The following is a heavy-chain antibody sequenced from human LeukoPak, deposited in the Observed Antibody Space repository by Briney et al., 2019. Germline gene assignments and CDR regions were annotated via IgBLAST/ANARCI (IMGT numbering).Heavy chain of an antibody. CDR3: ARAIATNWFDP. J-gene: IGHJ5*02. Sequence: ASVKVSCKASGYTFTSYGISWVRQTPGQGLEWMGWSSAYNGNTNYAQKLQGRVTMTTDTSTSTAYMELRSLRSDDTAVYYCARAIATNWFDPWGQGTLVTVSS. D-gene: IGHD6-13*01. V-gene: IGHV1-18*01. CDR1: GYTFTSYG. CDR2: SSAYNGNT.